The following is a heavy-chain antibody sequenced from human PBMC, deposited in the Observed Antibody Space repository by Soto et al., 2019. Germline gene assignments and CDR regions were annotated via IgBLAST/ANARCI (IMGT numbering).Heavy chain of an antibody. V-gene: IGHV4-30-4*01. Sequence: SETLSLTCTVSGGSISSGDYYWSWIRQPPGKGLEWIGYIYYSGSTHYNPSLKSRVTISVDTSKNQFSLKLSSVTAADTAVYYCARASYYYDSSGYWFDYWGQGTLVTVSS. CDR1: GGSISSGDYY. J-gene: IGHJ4*02. D-gene: IGHD3-22*01. CDR3: ARASYYYDSSGYWFDY. CDR2: IYYSGST.